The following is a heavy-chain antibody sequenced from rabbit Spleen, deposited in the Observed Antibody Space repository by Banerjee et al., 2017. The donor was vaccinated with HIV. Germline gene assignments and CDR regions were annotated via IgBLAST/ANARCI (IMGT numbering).Heavy chain of an antibody. D-gene: IGHD2-1*01. CDR3: VRDQAGDADYGPYYLNL. J-gene: IGHJ4*01. V-gene: IGHV1S7*01. CDR1: RFDFSTYS. Sequence: QELVESGGGLVQPGGSLKLSCKASRFDFSTYSMSWVRQAPGKGLEWIGYIVPIFGVTYSANWVNGRFTISSHNAQNTLYLQLSSLTAADTATYFCVRDQAGDADYGPYYLNLWGPGTLVTVS. CDR2: IVPIFGVT.